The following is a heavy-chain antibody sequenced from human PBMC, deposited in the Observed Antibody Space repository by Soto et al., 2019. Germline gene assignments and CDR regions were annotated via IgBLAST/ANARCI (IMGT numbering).Heavy chain of an antibody. CDR2: IYYSGST. V-gene: IGHV4-59*01. Sequence: NPSETLSLTCTVSGGSISSYYWSWIRQPPGKGLEWIGYIYYSGSTNYNPPLKSRVTISVDTSKNQFSLKLSSVTAADTAVYYRARVRGSGSYYRHYYYYGMDVWGQGTTVTVSS. CDR1: GGSISSYY. D-gene: IGHD3-10*01. CDR3: ARVRGSGSYYRHYYYYGMDV. J-gene: IGHJ6*02.